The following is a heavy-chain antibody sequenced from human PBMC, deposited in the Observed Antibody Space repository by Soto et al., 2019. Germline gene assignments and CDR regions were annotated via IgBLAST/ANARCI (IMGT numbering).Heavy chain of an antibody. D-gene: IGHD3-16*01. CDR1: GFTVKGNY. V-gene: IGHV3-53*01. J-gene: IGHJ4*02. Sequence: PVGSLRLSCAPSGFTVKGNYVGWARQASGKGMEWVSIIFSAGMTYYTDSVKGQFTISKDISTNTLSLQMNSLRADDTAVYFCAGAYTYNYAFDYWGLGTPVTSPQ. CDR3: AGAYTYNYAFDY. CDR2: IFSAGMT.